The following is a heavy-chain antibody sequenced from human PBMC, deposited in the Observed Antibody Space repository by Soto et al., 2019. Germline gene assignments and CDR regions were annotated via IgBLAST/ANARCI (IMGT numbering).Heavy chain of an antibody. D-gene: IGHD3-9*01. Sequence: ASVKVSCKASGYAFTSYGISWVRQAPGQGLEWMGWISAYNGNTNYAQKLQGRVTMTTDTSTSTAYTELRSLRSDDTARYYCARGATYNDILTGYYDYWGQGTPATASS. CDR2: ISAYNGNT. J-gene: IGHJ4*02. CDR3: ARGATYNDILTGYYDY. V-gene: IGHV1-18*01. CDR1: GYAFTSYG.